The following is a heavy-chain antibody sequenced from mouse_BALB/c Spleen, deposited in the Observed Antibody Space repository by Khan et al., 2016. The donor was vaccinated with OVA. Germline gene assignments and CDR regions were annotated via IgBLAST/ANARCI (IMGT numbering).Heavy chain of an antibody. CDR3: ARGYDFFAY. Sequence: VHVKQSGPDLVKPGASVKISCKASGYSFTLYYMTWVRQSHGKSPEWIGRVNPNNGDTNYNQNFKGKAILTVDKSSNTAYMELRSLTSEDSAVFYCARGYDFFAYWGQGTLVTVSA. CDR2: VNPNNGDT. V-gene: IGHV1-26*01. CDR1: GYSFTLYY. J-gene: IGHJ3*01. D-gene: IGHD2-12*01.